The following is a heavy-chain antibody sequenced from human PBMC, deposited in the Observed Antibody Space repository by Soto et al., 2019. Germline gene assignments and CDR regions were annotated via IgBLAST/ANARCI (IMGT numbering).Heavy chain of an antibody. Sequence: EVQLVESGGGLVKPGGSLRLSCAASGFTFSNAWMSWVRQAPGKGLEWVGRIKSKTDGGTTDYAAPVKGRFTISRDDSKNKLEPEKNSLKTEDTAGEYCNTGLPYNGVGTGAGQHLGQGTLVTVSS. J-gene: IGHJ1*01. CDR1: GFTFSNAW. V-gene: IGHV3-15*01. CDR2: IKSKTDGGTT. CDR3: NTGLPYNGVGTGAGQH. D-gene: IGHD2-8*01.